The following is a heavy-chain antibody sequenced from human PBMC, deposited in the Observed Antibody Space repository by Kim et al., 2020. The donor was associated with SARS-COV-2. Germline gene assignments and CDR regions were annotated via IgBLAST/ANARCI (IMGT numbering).Heavy chain of an antibody. V-gene: IGHV4-39*01. D-gene: IGHD3-9*01. CDR3: ARHTGGTYYDILTGAFVFWFDP. Sequence: SETLSLTCTVSGGSISSSSYYWGWIRQPPGKGLEWIGSIYYSGSTYYNPSLKSRVTISVDTSKNQFSLKLSSVTAADTAVYYCARHTGGTYYDILTGAFVFWFDPWGQGTLVTVSS. CDR2: IYYSGST. J-gene: IGHJ5*02. CDR1: GGSISSSSYY.